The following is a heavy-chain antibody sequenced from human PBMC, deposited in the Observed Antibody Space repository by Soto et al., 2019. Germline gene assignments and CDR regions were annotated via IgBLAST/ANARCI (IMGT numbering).Heavy chain of an antibody. V-gene: IGHV4-31*03. Sequence: SETLSLTCTVSGGSISSGGYYWSWIRQHPGKGLEWIGYIYYSGSTYYNPSLKSRVTISVDTSKNQFSLKLSSVTAADTAVYYCARVPKNAGIAAIYWGQGTPVTVSS. D-gene: IGHD6-13*01. J-gene: IGHJ4*02. CDR1: GGSISSGGYY. CDR3: ARVPKNAGIAAIY. CDR2: IYYSGST.